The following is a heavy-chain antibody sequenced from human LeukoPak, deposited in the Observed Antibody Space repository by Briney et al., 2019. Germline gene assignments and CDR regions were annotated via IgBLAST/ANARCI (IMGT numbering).Heavy chain of an antibody. D-gene: IGHD5-24*01. Sequence: GGSLRLSCAASGFTFSSYWMSWVRQAPGKGLEWVANIKQDGSEKYYVDSVKGRFTISRDNAKNSLYLQMNSLRAENTAVYYCARDGNGYPLDYWGQGTLVTVSS. J-gene: IGHJ4*02. CDR1: GFTFSSYW. CDR3: ARDGNGYPLDY. V-gene: IGHV3-7*01. CDR2: IKQDGSEK.